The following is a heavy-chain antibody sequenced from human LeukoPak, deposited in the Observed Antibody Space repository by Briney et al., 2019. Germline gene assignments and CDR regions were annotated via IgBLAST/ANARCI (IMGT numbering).Heavy chain of an antibody. J-gene: IGHJ4*02. D-gene: IGHD1-26*01. CDR2: ISGGGGTT. CDR1: GFTFSSCA. V-gene: IGHV3-23*01. CDR3: AKGYSGSYLDY. Sequence: TGGSLRLSCAASGFTFSSCAMTWVRQAPGKGLEWVSVISGGGGTTYYADSVKGRFTISRDNSENTLYLQMNGLRAEDTAVYYCAKGYSGSYLDYWGQGTLVTVSS.